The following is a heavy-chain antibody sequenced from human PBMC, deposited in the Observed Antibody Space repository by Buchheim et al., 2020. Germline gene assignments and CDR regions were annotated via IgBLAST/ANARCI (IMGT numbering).Heavy chain of an antibody. V-gene: IGHV3-23*01. D-gene: IGHD3-9*01. Sequence: EVQLLESGGGLVQPGGSLRLSCAASGFTFSSYAMSWVRQAPGKGLEWVSAISGSGGSTYYADSVKGRFTISRDTFKNTVYRQMNTLRAEDTALYYCARLDLVTGRAYWGQGTL. J-gene: IGHJ4*02. CDR1: GFTFSSYA. CDR3: ARLDLVTGRAY. CDR2: ISGSGGST.